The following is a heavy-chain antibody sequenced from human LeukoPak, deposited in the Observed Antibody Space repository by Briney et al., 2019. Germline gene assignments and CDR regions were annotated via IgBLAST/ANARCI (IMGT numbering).Heavy chain of an antibody. V-gene: IGHV4-38-2*01. J-gene: IGHJ4*02. CDR2: IYHSGST. CDR3: AGSYYDFWSGYFDY. Sequence: SETLSLTCAVSGYSISSGYYWGWIRQPPGKGLEWIGSIYHSGSTYHNPSLKSRVTISVDTSKNQFSLKLSSVTAADTAVYYCAGSYYDFWSGYFDYWGQGTLVTVSS. D-gene: IGHD3-3*01. CDR1: GYSISSGYY.